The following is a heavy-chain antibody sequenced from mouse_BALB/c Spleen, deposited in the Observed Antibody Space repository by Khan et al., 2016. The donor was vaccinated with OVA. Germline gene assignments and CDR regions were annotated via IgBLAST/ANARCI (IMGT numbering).Heavy chain of an antibody. D-gene: IGHD2-4*01. CDR1: GFSLTSYG. Sequence: QVQLKQSGPGLVAPSQSLSITCTASGFSLTSYGVHWVRQPPGKGLEWLAVIWSDGKTTYNSTLKSRLSISKYNSKSQVFLKMNSLQTDNTAMYYRARNTHMITTVIDYWGQGTSVTVSA. V-gene: IGHV2-6*02. CDR2: IWSDGKT. CDR3: ARNTHMITTVIDY. J-gene: IGHJ4*01.